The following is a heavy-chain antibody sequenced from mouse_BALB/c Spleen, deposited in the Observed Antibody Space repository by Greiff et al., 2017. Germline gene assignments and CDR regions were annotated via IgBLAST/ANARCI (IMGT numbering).Heavy chain of an antibody. CDR2: ISSGSSTI. J-gene: IGHJ1*01. D-gene: IGHD1-1*01. CDR1: GFTFSSFG. Sequence: DVQLVESGGGLAQPGGSRKLSCAASGFTFSSFGMHWVRQAPEKGLEWVAYISSGSSTIYYADTVKGRFTISRDNPKNTLFLQMTSLRSEDTAMYYCARKLRGWYFDVWGAGTTVTVSS. V-gene: IGHV5-17*02. CDR3: ARKLRGWYFDV.